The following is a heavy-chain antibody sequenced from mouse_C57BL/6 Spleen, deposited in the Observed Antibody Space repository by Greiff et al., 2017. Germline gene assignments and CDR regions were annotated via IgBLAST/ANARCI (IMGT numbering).Heavy chain of an antibody. J-gene: IGHJ4*01. CDR1: GYTFTSYW. V-gene: IGHV1-64*01. D-gene: IGHD1-1*01. CDR2: IHPNSGST. CDR3: ARSILRSYAMDY. Sequence: QVQLKQPGAELVKPGASVKLSCKASGYTFTSYWMHWVKQRPGQGLEWIGMIHPNSGSTNYNEKFKSKATLTVDKSSSTAYMQLSSLTSEDSAVYYCARSILRSYAMDYWGQGTSVTVSS.